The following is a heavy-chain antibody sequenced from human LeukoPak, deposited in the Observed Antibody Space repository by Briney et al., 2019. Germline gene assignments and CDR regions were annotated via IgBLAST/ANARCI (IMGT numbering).Heavy chain of an antibody. CDR2: ISGSGGNT. V-gene: IGHV3-23*01. CDR3: AKVTTNYYYYMDV. J-gene: IGHJ6*03. CDR1: GFTFSSYA. D-gene: IGHD1-14*01. Sequence: GGSLRLSCAASGFTFSSYAMSWVRQAPGKGLEWVSAISGSGGNTYYADSVKGRFPISRDNSKNTLYLQMNSLRAEDTAVYYCAKVTTNYYYYMDVWGKGTTVTVSS.